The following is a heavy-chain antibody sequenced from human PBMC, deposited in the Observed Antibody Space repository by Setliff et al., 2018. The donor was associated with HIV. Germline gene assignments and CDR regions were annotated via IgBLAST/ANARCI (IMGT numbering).Heavy chain of an antibody. Sequence: ASVKVSCKASGFTFATYSLHWVRQAPGQSLEWMGWINVGKGDTKYSQKLQGRISITRDTSTNTAYMELNNLRSDDTGKYFCARGALLAVFDFDHWGQGTLVTVS. V-gene: IGHV1-3*01. D-gene: IGHD2-8*02. CDR1: GFTFATYS. CDR3: ARGALLAVFDFDH. J-gene: IGHJ4*01. CDR2: INVGKGDT.